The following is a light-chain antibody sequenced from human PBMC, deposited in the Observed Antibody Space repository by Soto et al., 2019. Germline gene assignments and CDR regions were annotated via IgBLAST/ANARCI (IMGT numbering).Light chain of an antibody. J-gene: IGKJ1*01. CDR1: QTISSW. Sequence: IHLTHSPSTLSGSLLYRLTMNFRASQTISSWLAWYQQKPGKAPKLLIYQASSLQSGVPSRFSGSGSETEFTLTISSLLPDDFATYFCQQYKSYFRTFGQGTKVDI. V-gene: IGKV1-5*03. CDR3: QQYKSYFRT. CDR2: QAS.